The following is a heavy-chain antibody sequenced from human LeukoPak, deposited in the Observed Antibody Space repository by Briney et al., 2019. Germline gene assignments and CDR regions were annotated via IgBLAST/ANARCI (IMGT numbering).Heavy chain of an antibody. J-gene: IGHJ4*02. CDR3: ARDDPSMIAALHY. Sequence: GGSLRLSCAASGFTFSDYRMNWVRQAPGKGLEGVSSIDGSSSYIYFADSVKGRFTISRDNAKNSLYLQMNSLTAEDTAVYFCARDDPSMIAALHYWGQGTLVTVSS. V-gene: IGHV3-21*01. CDR1: GFTFSDYR. CDR2: IDGSSSYI. D-gene: IGHD6-6*01.